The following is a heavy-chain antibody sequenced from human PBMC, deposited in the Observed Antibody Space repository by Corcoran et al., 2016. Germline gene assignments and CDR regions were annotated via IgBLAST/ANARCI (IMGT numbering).Heavy chain of an antibody. CDR1: GFTFSSYG. J-gene: IGHJ4*02. CDR3: ARDPSSANGAGRV. V-gene: IGHV3-33*01. D-gene: IGHD2-8*01. CDR2: IWYDGSNK. Sequence: QVQLVESGGGVVQPGRSLRLSCAASGFTFSSYGMHWVRQAPGKGLEWVAVIWYDGSNKYYADSVKGRFTISRDNSKNTLYLQMNSLRAEDTAVYYCARDPSSANGAGRVWGQGTLVTVSS.